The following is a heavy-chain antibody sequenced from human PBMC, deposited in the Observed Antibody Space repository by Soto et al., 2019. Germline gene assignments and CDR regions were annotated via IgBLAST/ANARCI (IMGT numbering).Heavy chain of an antibody. Sequence: GGSLRLSCAASGFTFSDYYMSWIRQAPGKGLEWVSYISSSGSNIYYADSVKGRFTISRDNAKNSLYLQMNSLRAEDTAVYYCARGSRSIAVAGKNYYYYYGMDVWGQGTTVTVSS. CDR3: ARGSRSIAVAGKNYYYYYGMDV. J-gene: IGHJ6*02. D-gene: IGHD6-19*01. CDR2: ISSSGSNI. CDR1: GFTFSDYY. V-gene: IGHV3-11*04.